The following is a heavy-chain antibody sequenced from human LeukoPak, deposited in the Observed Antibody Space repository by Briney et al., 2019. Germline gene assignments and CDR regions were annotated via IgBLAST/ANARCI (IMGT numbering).Heavy chain of an antibody. V-gene: IGHV4-34*01. CDR1: GGSFSGYY. CDR2: INHSGST. Sequence: SETLSLICAVYGGSFSGYYWSWIRQPPGKGLEWIGEINHSGSTNYNPSLKSRVTISVDTSKNQFSLKLSSVTAADTAVYYCARAVYGSGSYTFDYWGQGTLVTVSS. CDR3: ARAVYGSGSYTFDY. D-gene: IGHD3-10*01. J-gene: IGHJ4*02.